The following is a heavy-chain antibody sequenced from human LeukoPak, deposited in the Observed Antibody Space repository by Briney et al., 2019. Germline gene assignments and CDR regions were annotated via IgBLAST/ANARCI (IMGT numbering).Heavy chain of an antibody. J-gene: IGHJ4*02. CDR1: GFTFSSYA. Sequence: PSGGSLRLSCAASGFTFSSYAMHWVRQAPGKGLEWVAVISYDGSNKYYADSVKGRFTISRDNSKNPLYLQMNSLRAEDTAVYYCARDPRQYYDILTGYSEIDYWGQGTLVTVSS. D-gene: IGHD3-9*01. CDR3: ARDPRQYYDILTGYSEIDY. CDR2: ISYDGSNK. V-gene: IGHV3-30-3*01.